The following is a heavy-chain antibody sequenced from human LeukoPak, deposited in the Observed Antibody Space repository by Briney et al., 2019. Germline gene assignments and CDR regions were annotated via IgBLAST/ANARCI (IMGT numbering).Heavy chain of an antibody. CDR3: ARASTGCSSTSCYLYYYYYYYYMDV. V-gene: IGHV4-34*01. J-gene: IGHJ6*03. CDR1: GGSFSGYY. CDR2: INHSGST. D-gene: IGHD2-2*01. Sequence: PSETLSLTCAVYGGSFSGYYWSWIRQPPGKGLEWIGEINHSGSTNYNPSLKSRVTISVDTSKNQFSLKLSSVTAADTAVYYCARASTGCSSTSCYLYYYYYYYYMDVWGKGTTVTVSS.